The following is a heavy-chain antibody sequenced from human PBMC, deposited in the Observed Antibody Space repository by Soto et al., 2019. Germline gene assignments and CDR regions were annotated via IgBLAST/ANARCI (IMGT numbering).Heavy chain of an antibody. D-gene: IGHD2-15*01. Sequence: EVQLVESGGGLVKPGGSLRFSCAASGFTSSSFSITWVRQAQGKGLEWVSYISSSSSTIYYADSVKGRFTISRDNAKNSLYLQMNSLRAEDTAVYYCAREMAALNYFDYWGQGTLVTVSS. J-gene: IGHJ4*02. CDR3: AREMAALNYFDY. CDR1: GFTSSSFS. CDR2: ISSSSSTI. V-gene: IGHV3-48*01.